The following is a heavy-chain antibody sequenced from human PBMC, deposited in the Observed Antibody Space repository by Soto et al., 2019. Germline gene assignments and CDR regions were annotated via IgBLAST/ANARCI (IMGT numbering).Heavy chain of an antibody. V-gene: IGHV3-23*01. CDR3: ESMRGSYDYFDY. J-gene: IGHJ4*02. CDR2: ISGSGGST. D-gene: IGHD1-26*01. Sequence: EVQLLESGGGLVQPGGSMRLSCAASGFTFSSYAMSWVRQAPGKGLEWVSAISGSGGSTYYADSVKGRFTISRDNSKNTLYLKMNSLRAEDTAVYYCESMRGSYDYFDYWGQGTLVTVSS. CDR1: GFTFSSYA.